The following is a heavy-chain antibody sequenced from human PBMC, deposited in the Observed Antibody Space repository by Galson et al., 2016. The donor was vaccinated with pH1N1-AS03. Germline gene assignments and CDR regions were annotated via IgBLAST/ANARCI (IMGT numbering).Heavy chain of an antibody. D-gene: IGHD3-9*01. V-gene: IGHV1-2*06. CDR1: GYIFTDYF. Sequence: SVKVSCKASGYIFTDYFLHWVRQAPGQGPEWMGRLHPRSGATDYAQRFQGRVTVTRDTSISTAYMELSRLSSDDTAVYYCARGHDILNGFSDGSSFYHHMDVWAKGTTVTVSS. CDR3: ARGHDILNGFSDGSSFYHHMDV. J-gene: IGHJ6*03. CDR2: LHPRSGAT.